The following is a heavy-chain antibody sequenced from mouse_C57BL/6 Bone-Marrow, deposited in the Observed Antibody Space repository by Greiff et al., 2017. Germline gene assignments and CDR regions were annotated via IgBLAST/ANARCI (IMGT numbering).Heavy chain of an antibody. CDR2: IYPGSGNT. CDR1: GYTFTDYY. D-gene: IGHD4-1*01. Sequence: VQLKESGAELVRPGASVKLSCKASGYTFTDYYINWVKQRPGQGLEWIARIYPGSGNTYYNEKFKGKATLTAEKSSSTAYMQLSSLTSEDSAVYFCARSLGPYYFDYWGQGTTLTVSS. J-gene: IGHJ2*01. V-gene: IGHV1-76*01. CDR3: ARSLGPYYFDY.